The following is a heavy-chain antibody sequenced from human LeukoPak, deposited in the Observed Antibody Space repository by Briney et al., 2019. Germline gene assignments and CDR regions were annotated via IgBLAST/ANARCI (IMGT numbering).Heavy chain of an antibody. CDR2: IKEDGSEK. J-gene: IGHJ4*02. Sequence: GGSLRLSCVASGFTFSVYWMSWVRQAPGRGLEWVANIKEDGSEKYYVDPVKGRFTIFRDNAKNSLYLQMSSLSAEDTAVYYCARYGSYGSYFDYWGQGTLVTVSS. CDR1: GFTFSVYW. V-gene: IGHV3-7*01. CDR3: ARYGSYGSYFDY. D-gene: IGHD5-18*01.